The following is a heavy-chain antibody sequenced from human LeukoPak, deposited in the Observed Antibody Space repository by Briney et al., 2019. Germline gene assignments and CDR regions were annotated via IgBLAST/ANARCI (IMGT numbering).Heavy chain of an antibody. D-gene: IGHD6-13*01. V-gene: IGHV4-4*07. CDR3: ARDATGYSSSWYSSGGFDY. CDR2: IYTSGST. Sequence: SETLSLTFTVSGGSISSYYWSWIRQPAGKGLEWIGRIYTSGSTNYNPSLKSRVTTSVDTSKNHFSLKVSSVTAADTAVYYCARDATGYSSSWYSSGGFDYWGQGTLVTVSS. CDR1: GGSISSYY. J-gene: IGHJ4*02.